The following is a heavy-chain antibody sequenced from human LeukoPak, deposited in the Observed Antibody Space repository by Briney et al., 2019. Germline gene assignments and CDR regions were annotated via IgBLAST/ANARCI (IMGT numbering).Heavy chain of an antibody. Sequence: GRSLRLSCAASGFTFSSYAMHWVRQAPGKGREWVAVISYDGSNKYYADSVKGRFTISRDNSKNTLYLQMNSLRAEDTAVYYCGRMGFPNWNDAPFDSWGQGTLVTVSS. CDR2: ISYDGSNK. J-gene: IGHJ4*02. CDR3: GRMGFPNWNDAPFDS. CDR1: GFTFSSYA. D-gene: IGHD1-1*01. V-gene: IGHV3-30*04.